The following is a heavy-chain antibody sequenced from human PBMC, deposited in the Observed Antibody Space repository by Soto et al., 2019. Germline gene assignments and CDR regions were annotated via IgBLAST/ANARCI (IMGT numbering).Heavy chain of an antibody. CDR1: GFTFGIYA. D-gene: IGHD2-15*01. J-gene: IGHJ4*02. Sequence: EVQLLESGGDLVQPGGSLRLSCAASGFTFGIYAMTWVRQAPGKGLEWVSTISATGGSTVSADSVKGRFTISRDNYKNTLYLQMNSLRAEDPAIYYCAKDLSSYYYFDFWGQGTLVTVSS. V-gene: IGHV3-23*01. CDR3: AKDLSSYYYFDF. CDR2: ISATGGST.